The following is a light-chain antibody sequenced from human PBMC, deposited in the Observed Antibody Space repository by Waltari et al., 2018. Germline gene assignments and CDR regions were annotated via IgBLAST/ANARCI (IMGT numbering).Light chain of an antibody. V-gene: IGLV2-8*01. CDR2: EVS. CDR3: SSYTDTNNFV. Sequence: QSALAQPPSASGSPGQAVTTSCTGPSSDIGATNLVSWYQPHPGKAPKPIIHEVSTRPPGVPDRFSGSKSGNTASLTVSGLQTEDEADYYCSSYTDTNNFVFGTGTKVTVL. CDR1: SSDIGATNL. J-gene: IGLJ1*01.